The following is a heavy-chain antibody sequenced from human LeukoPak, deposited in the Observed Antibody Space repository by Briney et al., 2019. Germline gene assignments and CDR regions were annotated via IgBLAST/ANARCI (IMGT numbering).Heavy chain of an antibody. CDR3: ARDAYYYGSGSYYYYYYMDV. Sequence: GASVKVSCKASGYTFTSYYMHWVRQAPGQGLEWMGIINPSDGSTSYAQKFQGRVTMTRDMSTSTVYMELSSLRSEDTAVYYCARDAYYYGSGSYYYYYYMDVWGKETTVTVSS. J-gene: IGHJ6*03. CDR1: GYTFTSYY. V-gene: IGHV1-46*01. CDR2: INPSDGST. D-gene: IGHD3-10*01.